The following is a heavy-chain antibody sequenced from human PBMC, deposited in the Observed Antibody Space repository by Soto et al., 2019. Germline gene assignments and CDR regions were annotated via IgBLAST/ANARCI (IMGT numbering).Heavy chain of an antibody. V-gene: IGHV3-30-3*01. CDR1: GFTFSSYA. Sequence: QVQLVESGGGVVQPGRSLRISCAASGFTFSSYAMHWVRQAPGKGLEWVAVISYDGSNKYYADSVKGRFTISRDNSKNTLYLQMNSLRAEDTAVYYCARAPPPYYYYGMDVWGQGTTVTVSS. CDR2: ISYDGSNK. J-gene: IGHJ6*02. CDR3: ARAPPPYYYYGMDV.